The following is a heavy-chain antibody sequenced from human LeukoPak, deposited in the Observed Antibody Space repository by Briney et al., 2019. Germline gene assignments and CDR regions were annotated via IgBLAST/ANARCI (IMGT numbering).Heavy chain of an antibody. V-gene: IGHV1-69*04. CDR3: VLRDRPAAIPNIGY. Sequence: ASVKVSCKASGGTFSSYAISWVRQAPGQGLEWMGRIIPILGIANYAQKFQGRVTITADKSTSTAYMELSSLRSEDTAVYYCVLRDRPAAIPNIGYWGQGTLVTVSS. CDR1: GGTFSSYA. D-gene: IGHD2-2*02. CDR2: IIPILGIA. J-gene: IGHJ4*02.